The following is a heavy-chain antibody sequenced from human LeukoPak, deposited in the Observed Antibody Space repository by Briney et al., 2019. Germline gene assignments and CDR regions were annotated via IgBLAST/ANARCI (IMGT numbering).Heavy chain of an antibody. V-gene: IGHV4-30-4*01. CDR2: IYYSGST. Sequence: SQTLSLTCTVSGGSISSGDYYWSWIRQPPGKCLELIGYIYYSGSTYYIPSLKSRVTISVDTSKNQFSLKLSSVTAADTAVSYCARGGIGYCSSTSCLGPVWFDPWGQGTLVTVSS. CDR3: ARGGIGYCSSTSCLGPVWFDP. CDR1: GGSISSGDYY. J-gene: IGHJ5*02. D-gene: IGHD2-2*03.